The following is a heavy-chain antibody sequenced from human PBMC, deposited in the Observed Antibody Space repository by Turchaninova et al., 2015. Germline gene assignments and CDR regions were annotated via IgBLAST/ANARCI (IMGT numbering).Heavy chain of an antibody. J-gene: IGHJ4*02. CDR1: GYSISSAYY. D-gene: IGHD3-22*01. CDR3: ATHYYDSSGYFYYFDY. CDR2: SYHSGST. Sequence: QVQLLESGPGLVKPSETLSLTCAVSGYSISSAYYWGWIRQPPGKGLEWSGRSYHSGSTYYNPSLKSRVTISVDTSKNQFSLKLSSVTAADTAVYYCATHYYDSSGYFYYFDYWGQGTLVTVSS. V-gene: IGHV4-38-2*01.